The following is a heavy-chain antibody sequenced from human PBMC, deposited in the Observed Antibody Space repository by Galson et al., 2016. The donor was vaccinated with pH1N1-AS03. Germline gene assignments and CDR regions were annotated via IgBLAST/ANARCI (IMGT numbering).Heavy chain of an antibody. V-gene: IGHV3-9*01. J-gene: IGHJ4*02. CDR2: ITWNSDSI. CDR3: TALDF. Sequence: SLRLSCAASGFTFDVYAMHWVRLAPGKGLEWVSGITWNSDSIGYADSVKGRFTISRDNAQNSLYLQMNSLRSEDTALYYCTALDFWGQGTLVTVAS. CDR1: GFTFDVYA.